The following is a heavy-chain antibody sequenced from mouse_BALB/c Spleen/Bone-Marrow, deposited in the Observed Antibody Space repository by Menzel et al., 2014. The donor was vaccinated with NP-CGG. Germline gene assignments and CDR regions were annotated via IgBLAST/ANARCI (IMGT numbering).Heavy chain of an antibody. J-gene: IGHJ4*01. CDR3: ARGLRKYYYAMDY. D-gene: IGHD2-2*01. CDR2: IDPANGNT. CDR1: GFNIKDTY. Sequence: EVQLQQSGAELVKPGASVKLSCTASGFNIKDTYMHWVKQRPEQGLEWIGRIDPANGNTKYDPKFQGKATITADTSSNSTYQQLIRLTCEDAAVYYCARGLRKYYYAMDYWGQGTSVTVSS. V-gene: IGHV14-3*02.